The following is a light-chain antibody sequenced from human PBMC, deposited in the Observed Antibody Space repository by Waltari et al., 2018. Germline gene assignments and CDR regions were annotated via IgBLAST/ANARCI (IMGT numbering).Light chain of an antibody. Sequence: EIEMTQSPAIMSVSPGERVTLSCRASQKISNNFAWYQQKPGQAPRLHSYGPTTWASGIPGRFRGSGAGTETTLTIDGLQSEDFAVYYCLQYNDWPPLFTFGPGTKVEIK. V-gene: IGKV3-15*01. CDR1: QKISNN. J-gene: IGKJ3*01. CDR3: LQYNDWPPLFT. CDR2: GPT.